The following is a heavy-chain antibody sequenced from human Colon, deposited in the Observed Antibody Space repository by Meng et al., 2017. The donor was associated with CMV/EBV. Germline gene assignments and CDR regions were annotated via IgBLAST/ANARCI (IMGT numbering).Heavy chain of an antibody. J-gene: IGHJ4*02. CDR1: YSFSDYW. CDR2: VYPGDSDI. CDR3: ARSVGPYFDSSGYSDY. D-gene: IGHD3-22*01. Sequence: YSFSDYWVAWVRQMPGRGMEWRGIVYPGDSDIRYSPSFQGQVTISADKSINTAYIQWSSLKPSDTAMYYCARSVGPYFDSSGYSDYWGQGTLVTVSS. V-gene: IGHV5-51*01.